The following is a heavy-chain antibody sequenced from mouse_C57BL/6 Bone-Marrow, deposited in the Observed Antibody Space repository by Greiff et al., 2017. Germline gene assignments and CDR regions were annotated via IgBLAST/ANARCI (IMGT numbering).Heavy chain of an antibody. Sequence: VQLQQSGAELVKPGASVKLSCKASGYTFTNYWMHWVKQRPGQGLEWIGMMHPNGGSPDYNEKFKSEATLSVDNASRTAYMELSRLTYEDSAVYYCARSYDYYDYTMDYWGQGTSVTVSS. CDR2: MHPNGGSP. CDR1: GYTFTNYW. CDR3: ARSYDYYDYTMDY. V-gene: IGHV1-64*01. D-gene: IGHD2-4*01. J-gene: IGHJ4*01.